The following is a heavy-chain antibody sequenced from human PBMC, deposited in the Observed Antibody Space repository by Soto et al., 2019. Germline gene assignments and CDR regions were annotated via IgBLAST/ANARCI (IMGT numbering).Heavy chain of an antibody. Sequence: SETLSLTCAVYGGSFSGYYWSWIRQPPGKGLEWIGEINHSGSTNYNPSLKSRVTISVDTSKNQFSLKLSSVTAAATAVYYGASQIPTVTDAFDIWGQGTMVTVSS. V-gene: IGHV4-34*01. J-gene: IGHJ3*02. CDR2: INHSGST. D-gene: IGHD4-17*01. CDR1: GGSFSGYY. CDR3: ASQIPTVTDAFDI.